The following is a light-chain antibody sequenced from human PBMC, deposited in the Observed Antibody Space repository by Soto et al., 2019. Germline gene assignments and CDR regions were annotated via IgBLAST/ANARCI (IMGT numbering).Light chain of an antibody. V-gene: IGKV2-24*01. J-gene: IGKJ1*01. CDR1: QSLIHSDENTY. CDR3: LQTTQCPPT. Sequence: DVVMTQTPLLLPVTLGQPASISCRSSQSLIHSDENTYLSWLQQRPGQPPRLLIYKISNRFSGVPDRFGGSGAGTDYTLRISRVEAEDVGVYYYLQTTQCPPTFGQGTKVQIK. CDR2: KIS.